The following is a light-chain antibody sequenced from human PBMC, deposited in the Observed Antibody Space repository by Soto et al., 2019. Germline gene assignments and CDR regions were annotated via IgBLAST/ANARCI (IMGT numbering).Light chain of an antibody. V-gene: IGKV2-30*01. CDR1: QSLAYIDGNTY. Sequence: DVVMTQSPLSLPVTLGQPASMSCRASQSLAYIDGNTYLNWFQQRRGQYQSRLIYRVSKRAYGVPDRFGGSVSVTHFTQEISRVKAEDVGVSSCRQGTPWPPYTFGQRTTLEIK. CDR3: RQGTPWPPYT. CDR2: RVS. J-gene: IGKJ2*01.